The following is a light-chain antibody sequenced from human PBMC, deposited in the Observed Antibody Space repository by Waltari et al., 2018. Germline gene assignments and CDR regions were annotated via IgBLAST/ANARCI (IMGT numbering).Light chain of an antibody. V-gene: IGKV1-39*01. Sequence: DIQMTQSPSSLSASVGDRVTITCRASQSICDYVHWFPQKPGKAPNLLIYAASSLQSGVPSRFSGGGSGTDFTLTISSLHPEDFATYYCQQVYSPPITFGQGTRLEIK. CDR3: QQVYSPPIT. CDR1: QSICDY. J-gene: IGKJ5*01. CDR2: AAS.